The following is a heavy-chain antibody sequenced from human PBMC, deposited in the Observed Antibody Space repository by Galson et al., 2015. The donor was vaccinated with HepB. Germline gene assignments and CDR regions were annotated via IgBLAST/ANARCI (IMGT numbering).Heavy chain of an antibody. CDR2: ISSSSGTI. CDR3: ARNFFDSSGYLAYFGLDV. D-gene: IGHD3-22*01. CDR1: GFSFSSYS. V-gene: IGHV3-48*01. J-gene: IGHJ6*02. Sequence: SLRLSCAASGFSFSSYSMNWVRQAPGKGLEWVSYISSSSGTIHYADSVKGRFTISRDNAKNSLYLQMTSLRAEDTAVYFCARNFFDSSGYLAYFGLDVWGQGTTATVSS.